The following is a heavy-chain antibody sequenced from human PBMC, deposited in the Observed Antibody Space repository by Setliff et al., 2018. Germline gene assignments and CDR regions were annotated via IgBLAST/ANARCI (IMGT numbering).Heavy chain of an antibody. CDR2: VSASGST. J-gene: IGHJ6*02. CDR1: GGSISSATSY. Sequence: SETLSLTCIVSGGSISSATSYWNWIRQPAGKELEWIGRVSASGSTTYNPSLQSRVSISVDTSKNQLSLKLDSLTAADTAVYYCARLSWNGLRYYGLDVWGQGTTVTSP. V-gene: IGHV4-61*02. D-gene: IGHD3-3*01. CDR3: ARLSWNGLRYYGLDV.